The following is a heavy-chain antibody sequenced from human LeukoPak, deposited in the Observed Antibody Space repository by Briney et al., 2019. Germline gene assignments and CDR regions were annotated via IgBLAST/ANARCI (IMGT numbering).Heavy chain of an antibody. Sequence: PGGSLRLSCAASGFTFSSYWMSWVRQDPGKGLEWVANIKQDGSEKYYVDSVKGRFTISRDNAKNSLYLQMNSLRAEDTAVYYCARTVRGRYYDSSGYPDHWGQGTLVTVSS. V-gene: IGHV3-7*01. CDR2: IKQDGSEK. J-gene: IGHJ5*02. CDR1: GFTFSSYW. D-gene: IGHD3-22*01. CDR3: ARTVRGRYYDSSGYPDH.